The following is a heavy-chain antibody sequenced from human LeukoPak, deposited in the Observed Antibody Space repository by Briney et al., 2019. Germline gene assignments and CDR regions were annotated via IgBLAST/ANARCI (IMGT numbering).Heavy chain of an antibody. Sequence: ASVKVSCKASGYTFTGYYMHWVRQAPGQGLEWMGWINPNSGGTNYAQKFQGRVTMTRDTSISTAYMELSRLRSDDAAVYYCARSILNYYDSSGYYLGDYWGQGTLVTVSS. CDR3: ARSILNYYDSSGYYLGDY. J-gene: IGHJ4*02. V-gene: IGHV1-2*02. CDR2: INPNSGGT. CDR1: GYTFTGYY. D-gene: IGHD3-22*01.